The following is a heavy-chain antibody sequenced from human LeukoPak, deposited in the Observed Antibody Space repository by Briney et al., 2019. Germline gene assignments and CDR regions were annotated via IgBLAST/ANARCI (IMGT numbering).Heavy chain of an antibody. D-gene: IGHD3-22*01. CDR1: GFTFDDYA. V-gene: IGHV3-9*01. CDR2: ISWNSGSI. CDR3: AKDRNKYYYDSSGLDY. Sequence: GGSLRLSCAASGFTFDDYAMHWVRQAPGKGLEWVSGISWNSGSIGYADSVKGRFTISRDNAKSSLYLQMNSLRAEDTALYYCAKDRNKYYYDSSGLDYWGQGTLVTVSS. J-gene: IGHJ4*02.